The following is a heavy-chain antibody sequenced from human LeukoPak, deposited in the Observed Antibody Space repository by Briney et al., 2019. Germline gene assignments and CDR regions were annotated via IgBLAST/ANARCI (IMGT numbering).Heavy chain of an antibody. CDR1: GYSICSGYY. D-gene: IGHD5-18*01. V-gene: IGHV4-38-2*01. CDR2: IYHSGST. CDR3: ARHAAMATYYFDY. J-gene: IGHJ4*02. Sequence: SETLSLTCAVSGYSICSGYYWGWIRQPPGKGLEWIGSIYHSGSTYYNPSLKSRVTISVDTSKNQFSLKLSSVTAADTAVYYCARHAAMATYYFDYWGQGTLVTVSS.